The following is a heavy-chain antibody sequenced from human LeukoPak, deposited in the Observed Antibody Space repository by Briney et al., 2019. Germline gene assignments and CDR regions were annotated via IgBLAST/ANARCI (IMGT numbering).Heavy chain of an antibody. Sequence: SETLSLTCTVSGGSISSYYWSWIRQPPGKGLEWIGYIYYSGSTNYNPSLKSRVTISVDTSKNQFSLKLSSVTAAGTAVYYCARGRYYDSSGYQNYYYYGMDVWGQGTTVTVSS. CDR2: IYYSGST. J-gene: IGHJ6*02. D-gene: IGHD3-22*01. V-gene: IGHV4-59*01. CDR1: GGSISSYY. CDR3: ARGRYYDSSGYQNYYYYGMDV.